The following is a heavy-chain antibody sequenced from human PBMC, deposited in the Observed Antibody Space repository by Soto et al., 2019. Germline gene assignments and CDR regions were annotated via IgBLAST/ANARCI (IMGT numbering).Heavy chain of an antibody. CDR3: ARDPPKSYGSGKGDY. CDR2: ISAYNGDT. Sequence: QVQLVQSGAEVKMPGASVKVSCKASGYTFTNYGFSWVRQAPGQGLQWVGWISAYNGDTNYAQRFQGRVNLTTDTSTTTAYMELRSLTSDDTAVYYCARDPPKSYGSGKGDYWGQGTPVTVSS. V-gene: IGHV1-18*01. D-gene: IGHD3-10*01. J-gene: IGHJ4*02. CDR1: GYTFTNYG.